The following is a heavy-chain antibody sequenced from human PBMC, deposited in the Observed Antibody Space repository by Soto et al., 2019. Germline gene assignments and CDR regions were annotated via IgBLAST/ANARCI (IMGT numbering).Heavy chain of an antibody. Sequence: PAETLGLGCAVSGGSISSGGYSWSWIRQPPGKGLERIGYIYHSGSTYYNPSLKSRVTISVDRSKNQFSLKLSSVTAADTAVYYCARAKYDYVWGSYRPFYWYFDLWGRGTLVTVSS. D-gene: IGHD3-16*02. V-gene: IGHV4-30-2*01. CDR1: GGSISSGGYS. CDR3: ARAKYDYVWGSYRPFYWYFDL. CDR2: IYHSGST. J-gene: IGHJ2*01.